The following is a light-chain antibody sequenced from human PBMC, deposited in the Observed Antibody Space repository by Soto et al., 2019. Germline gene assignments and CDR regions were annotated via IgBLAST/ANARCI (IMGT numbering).Light chain of an antibody. Sequence: QSVLTQPASVSASPGQSIIISCTGGTSDIGTYDYVSWYRQPPGKAPQLMIYEVSNRPSGVSDRFSGSKSGNTASLTISGLQAEDEADYYCASLTTTSFVFGTGTKVTVL. CDR2: EVS. CDR1: TSDIGTYDY. J-gene: IGLJ1*01. V-gene: IGLV2-14*01. CDR3: ASLTTTSFV.